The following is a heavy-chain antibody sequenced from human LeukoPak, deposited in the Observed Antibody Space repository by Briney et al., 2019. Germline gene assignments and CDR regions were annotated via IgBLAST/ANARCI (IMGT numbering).Heavy chain of an antibody. J-gene: IGHJ4*02. Sequence: SETLSLTCTASGGSISSYYWSWIRQPPGKGLEWIGYIYYSGSTNYNPSLKSRVTISVDTSKNQFSLKLSSVTAADTAVYYCARVGVAGATYFDYWGRGTLVTVSS. CDR2: IYYSGST. CDR1: GGSISSYY. CDR3: ARVGVAGATYFDY. V-gene: IGHV4-59*01. D-gene: IGHD6-19*01.